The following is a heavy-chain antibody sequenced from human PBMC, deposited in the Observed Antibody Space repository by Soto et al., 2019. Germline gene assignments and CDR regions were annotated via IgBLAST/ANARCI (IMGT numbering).Heavy chain of an antibody. CDR2: IIPIFGTA. CDR1: GGTFSSYA. CDR3: GSAPPPYDSSGYYLGY. Sequence: QVQLVQSGAEVKKPGSSVKVSCKASGGTFSSYAISWVRQAPGQGLEWMGGIIPIFGTANYAQKFQGRVPATADESTSPAYLELGSLRSEDTAVYYCGSAPPPYDSSGYYLGYWGQGTLVTVSS. D-gene: IGHD3-22*01. J-gene: IGHJ4*02. V-gene: IGHV1-69*12.